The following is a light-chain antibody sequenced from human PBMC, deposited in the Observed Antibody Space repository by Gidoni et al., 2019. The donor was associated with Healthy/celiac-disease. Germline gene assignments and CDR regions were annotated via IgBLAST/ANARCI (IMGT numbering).Light chain of an antibody. V-gene: IGLV3-9*01. CDR1: NIGSKN. CDR3: QVWDSSVV. J-gene: IGLJ2*01. Sequence: SYELPQPPSVSVALGQTARITCGGNNIGSKNVHWYQQKPGQAPVLVIYRDSNRPSGIPERFSGSNSGNTATLTISRAQAGDEADYYCQVWDSSVVFGGGTKLTVL. CDR2: RDS.